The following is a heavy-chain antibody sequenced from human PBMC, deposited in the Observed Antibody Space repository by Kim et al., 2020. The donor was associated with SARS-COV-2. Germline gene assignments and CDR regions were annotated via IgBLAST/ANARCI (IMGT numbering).Heavy chain of an antibody. CDR1: GFTFSSYA. V-gene: IGHV3-23*01. J-gene: IGHJ6*02. CDR2: ISGSGGST. Sequence: GGSLRLSCAASGFTFSSYAMSWVRQAPGKGLEWVSAISGSGGSTYYADSVKGRFTISRDNSKNTLYLQMNSLRAEDTAVYYCAKDTTATSPVYYYGMDVWGQGTTVTVSS. CDR3: AKDTTATSPVYYYGMDV. D-gene: IGHD4-17*01.